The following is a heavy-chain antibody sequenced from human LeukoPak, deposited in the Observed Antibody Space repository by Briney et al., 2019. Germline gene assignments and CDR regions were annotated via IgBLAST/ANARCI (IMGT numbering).Heavy chain of an antibody. CDR1: GFTFSDYY. V-gene: IGHV3-11*01. Sequence: TGGSLRLSCAASGFTFSDYYMSWIRQAPGKGLEWDSYISSSGTTIYYADSVKGRFTISRDNAKNSLYLQMNSLRAEDTAVYYCARRRDSGSLQHFDYWGQGTLVTVSS. CDR3: ARRRDSGSLQHFDY. CDR2: ISSSGTTI. J-gene: IGHJ4*02. D-gene: IGHD1-26*01.